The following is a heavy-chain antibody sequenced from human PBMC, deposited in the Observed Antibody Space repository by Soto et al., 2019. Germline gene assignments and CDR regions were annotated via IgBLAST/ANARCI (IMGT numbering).Heavy chain of an antibody. CDR2: IYRTGST. D-gene: IGHD6-6*01. Sequence: TSETLSLTCAVSGGSFTSNNWWTWVRQPPGQGLEWIGEIYRTGSTHYNPSLKSRVTISVDTSKNQLSLKLKSVTAADTAVYFCAREYSSSAGWFDPWGQGAQVTVSS. CDR1: GGSFTSNNW. CDR3: AREYSSSAGWFDP. V-gene: IGHV4-4*02. J-gene: IGHJ5*02.